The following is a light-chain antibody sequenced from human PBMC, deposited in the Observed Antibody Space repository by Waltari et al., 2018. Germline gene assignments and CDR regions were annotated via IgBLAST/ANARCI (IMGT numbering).Light chain of an antibody. CDR1: YSNIGSNT. CDR2: SSD. V-gene: IGLV1-44*01. J-gene: IGLJ2*01. Sequence: QSVVTQPPSMSGTPGQRVTISCSGSYSNIGSNTVNWYQQLPETAPKLPIYSSDRRPSGVPVRFSGSKSGTSASLGISGLQSEDEADYYCATWDDSLNGHMVFGGGTKVTVL. CDR3: ATWDDSLNGHMV.